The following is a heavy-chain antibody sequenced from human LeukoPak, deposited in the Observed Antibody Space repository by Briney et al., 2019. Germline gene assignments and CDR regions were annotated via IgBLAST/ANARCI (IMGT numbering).Heavy chain of an antibody. CDR3: AKDPYGDYRNWYFDL. V-gene: IGHV3-23*01. CDR2: ISGSGGST. J-gene: IGHJ2*01. CDR1: GFTFSSYA. Sequence: GGSLRLSCAASGFTFSSYAMSWVRQPPGKGLEWVSAISGSGGSTYYADSVKGRFTISRDNSKNTLYLQMNSLRAEDTAVYYCAKDPYGDYRNWYFDLWGRGTLVTVSS. D-gene: IGHD4-17*01.